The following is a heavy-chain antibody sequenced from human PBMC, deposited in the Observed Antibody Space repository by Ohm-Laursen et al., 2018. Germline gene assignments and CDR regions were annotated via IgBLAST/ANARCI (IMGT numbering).Heavy chain of an antibody. V-gene: IGHV3-48*01. CDR1: GFTFSSNT. CDR3: TRSQQLLN. Sequence: RLSCAASGFTFSSNTMNWVRQAPGKGLEWVSCISSSSSIIYYADSVKGRFTISRDNAKNSLYLQMNSLRAEDTAVYYCTRSQQLLNWGQGTLVTVSS. J-gene: IGHJ4*02. D-gene: IGHD2-2*01. CDR2: ISSSSSII.